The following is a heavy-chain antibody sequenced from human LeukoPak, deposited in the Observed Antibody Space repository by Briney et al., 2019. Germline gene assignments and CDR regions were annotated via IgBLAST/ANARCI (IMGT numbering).Heavy chain of an antibody. CDR1: GFTFSTYG. CDR2: ISYVGSDK. CDR3: AKWSGYCSGGSCYYYYYGMDV. V-gene: IGHV3-30*18. Sequence: GGSLRLSCAASGFTFSTYGMHWVRQAPGKGLEWVAVISYVGSDKYYADSVKGRFTISRDNSKNTLYLQMNSLRAEDTAVYYCAKWSGYCSGGSCYYYYYGMDVWGQGTTVTVSS. J-gene: IGHJ6*02. D-gene: IGHD2-15*01.